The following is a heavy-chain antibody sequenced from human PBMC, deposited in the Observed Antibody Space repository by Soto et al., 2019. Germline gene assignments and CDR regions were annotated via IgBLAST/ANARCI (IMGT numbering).Heavy chain of an antibody. CDR1: GGSISVYY. V-gene: IGHV4-59*01. CDR3: ARGVGSSPPRY. Sequence: PSETLSLTCTTSGGSISVYYWSWIRQSPRQGLEWIGYVYDNGRPYYSPSLKSRVTISADTSKNQISLKLTSATAADTAVYYCARGVGSSPPRYWGQGTLVTVSS. J-gene: IGHJ4*02. CDR2: VYDNGRP. D-gene: IGHD3-9*01.